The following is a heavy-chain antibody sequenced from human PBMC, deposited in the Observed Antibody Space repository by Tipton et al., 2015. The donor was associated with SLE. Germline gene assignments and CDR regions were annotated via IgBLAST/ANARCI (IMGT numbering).Heavy chain of an antibody. CDR1: GGSISSLS. Sequence: TLSLTCTASGGSISSLSWSWIRQPPGKRLEWIGYIFYTGSTNYNPSLKNRVAMSVDMSKSQFSLKLTSVTAADTAVYYCASGNPVMPLWGQGTLVTVSS. J-gene: IGHJ4*02. D-gene: IGHD1-1*01. CDR3: ASGNPVMPL. V-gene: IGHV4-59*01. CDR2: IFYTGST.